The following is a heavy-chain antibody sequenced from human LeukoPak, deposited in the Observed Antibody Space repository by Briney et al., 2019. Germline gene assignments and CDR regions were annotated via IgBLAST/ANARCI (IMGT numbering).Heavy chain of an antibody. CDR3: ARSHYPYTVHTPDY. D-gene: IGHD1-1*01. CDR1: GYTFTGYY. V-gene: IGHV1-2*06. Sequence: GASVKVSCTASGYTFTGYYMHWVRQAPGQGLEWMGRINPNSGGTNYAQKFQGRVTMTRDTSISTAYMELSRLRSDDTAVYYCARSHYPYTVHTPDYWGQGTLVTVSS. J-gene: IGHJ4*02. CDR2: INPNSGGT.